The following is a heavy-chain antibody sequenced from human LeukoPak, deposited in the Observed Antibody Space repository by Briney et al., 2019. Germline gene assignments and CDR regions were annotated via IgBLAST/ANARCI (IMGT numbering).Heavy chain of an antibody. J-gene: IGHJ5*02. Sequence: TSETLSLTCTVSGGSVSSGSYYWSWIRQPPGKGLERIGYIYYSGSTNYNPSLKSRVTISVDTSKNQFSLKLSSVTAADTAVYYCARDGGYCSSTSCSEIGWFDPWGQGTLVTVSS. D-gene: IGHD2-2*01. V-gene: IGHV4-61*01. CDR3: ARDGGYCSSTSCSEIGWFDP. CDR2: IYYSGST. CDR1: GGSVSSGSYY.